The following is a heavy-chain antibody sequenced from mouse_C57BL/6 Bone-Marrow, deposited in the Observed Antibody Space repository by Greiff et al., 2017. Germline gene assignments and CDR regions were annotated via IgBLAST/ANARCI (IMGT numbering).Heavy chain of an antibody. D-gene: IGHD2-3*01. Sequence: QVQLQQSGAELVRPGASVTLSCKASGYTFTNYEMHWVKQTPVHGLEWIGAIDPETGGTAYNQKFKGKAILTADKSSSTAYMELRSLTSEDSAVYDCKRVGYNGYYERDYWGQGTTLTVSS. CDR1: GYTFTNYE. V-gene: IGHV1-15*01. J-gene: IGHJ2*01. CDR2: IDPETGGT. CDR3: KRVGYNGYYERDY.